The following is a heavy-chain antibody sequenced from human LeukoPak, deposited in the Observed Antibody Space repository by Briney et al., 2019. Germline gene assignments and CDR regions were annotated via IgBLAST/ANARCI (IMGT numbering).Heavy chain of an antibody. V-gene: IGHV1-69*04. CDR2: IIPILGIA. CDR1: GGTFSSYA. CDR3: ARAPAVSVLTI. J-gene: IGHJ4*02. Sequence: ASVKVSCKASGGTFSSYAISWVRQAPGQGLEWMGRIIPILGIANYAQKFQGRVTITADKSTSTAYMELSSLRSEDTAVYHCARAPAVSVLTIWGQGTLVTVSS. D-gene: IGHD4/OR15-4a*01.